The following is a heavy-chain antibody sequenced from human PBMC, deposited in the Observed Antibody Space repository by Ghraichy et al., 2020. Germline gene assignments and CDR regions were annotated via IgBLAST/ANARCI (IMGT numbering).Heavy chain of an antibody. Sequence: ASVKVSCKASGYTFTGYYMHWVRQAPGQGLEWMGWINPNSGGTNYAQNFQGRVTMTRDTSISTAYMELSRLRSDDTAVYYCAKRTNHYFDYWGQGTLVTVSS. V-gene: IGHV1-2*02. CDR3: AKRTNHYFDY. CDR2: INPNSGGT. D-gene: IGHD2-2*01. CDR1: GYTFTGYY. J-gene: IGHJ4*02.